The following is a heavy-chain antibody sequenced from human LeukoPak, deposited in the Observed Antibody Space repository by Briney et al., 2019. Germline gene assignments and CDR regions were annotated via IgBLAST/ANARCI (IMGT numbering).Heavy chain of an antibody. Sequence: ASVKVSCKASGYTFTSYGISWVRQAPGQGLEWMGWISAYNGNTNYAQKLQGRVTMTTDTSTSTAYMELRSLRSDHTAVYYCARDIGFGYCSSTSCYFPQAGGYWGQGTLVTVSS. CDR2: ISAYNGNT. J-gene: IGHJ4*02. D-gene: IGHD2-2*01. CDR1: GYTFTSYG. V-gene: IGHV1-18*01. CDR3: ARDIGFGYCSSTSCYFPQAGGY.